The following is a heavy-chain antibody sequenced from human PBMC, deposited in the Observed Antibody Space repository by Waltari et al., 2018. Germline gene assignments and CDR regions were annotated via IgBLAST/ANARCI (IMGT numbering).Heavy chain of an antibody. CDR2: INHSGST. CDR1: GGSFSGYY. V-gene: IGHV4-34*01. CDR3: ARNSGARPGSYYYYMDV. J-gene: IGHJ6*03. Sequence: QVQLQQWGAGLLKPSETLSLTCAVYGGSFSGYYWSWIRQPPGKGLEWIGEINHSGSTNYNPSLKSRVTISVDTSKNQFSLKLSSVTAADTAVYYCARNSGARPGSYYYYMDVWGKGTTVTVSS. D-gene: IGHD6-6*01.